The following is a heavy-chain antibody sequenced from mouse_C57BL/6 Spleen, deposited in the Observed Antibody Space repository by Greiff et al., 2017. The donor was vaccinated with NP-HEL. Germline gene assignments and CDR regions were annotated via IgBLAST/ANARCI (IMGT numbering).Heavy chain of an antibody. V-gene: IGHV2-2*01. J-gene: IGHJ1*03. D-gene: IGHD1-1*01. CDR3: ARITTVVARYWYFDV. Sequence: VQLVESGPGLVQPSQSLSITCTVSGFSLTSYGVHWVRQSPGKGLEWLGVIWSGGSTDYNAAFISRLSISKDNSKGQVFFKMNSLQADDTAIYYCARITTVVARYWYFDVWGTGTTVTVSS. CDR2: IWSGGST. CDR1: GFSLTSYG.